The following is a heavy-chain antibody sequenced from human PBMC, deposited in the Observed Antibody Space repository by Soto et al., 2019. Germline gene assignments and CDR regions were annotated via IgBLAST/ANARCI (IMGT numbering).Heavy chain of an antibody. D-gene: IGHD6-6*01. CDR2: ISAYNGNT. Sequence: VTVSFKASGYTFTSYGISWVRQAPGQGLEWMGWISAYNGNTNYAQKLQGRVTMTTDTSTSTAYMELRSLRSDDTAVYYCARVSIAARPTPFEYWGQGTLVTVSS. J-gene: IGHJ4*02. V-gene: IGHV1-18*04. CDR1: GYTFTSYG. CDR3: ARVSIAARPTPFEY.